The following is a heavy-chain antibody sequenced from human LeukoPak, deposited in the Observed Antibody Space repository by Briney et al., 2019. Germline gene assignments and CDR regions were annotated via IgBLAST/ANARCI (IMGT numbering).Heavy chain of an antibody. CDR2: MNPNSGNT. Sequence: ASVKVSCKASGYTFTSYDINWVRQATGQGLEWMGWMNPNSGNTGYAQKFQGRVTMTRNTSISTAYMELSSLRSEDTAVYYCARGEAYYGSYDYWGQGTLVTVSS. CDR3: ARGEAYYGSYDY. D-gene: IGHD3-10*01. J-gene: IGHJ4*02. V-gene: IGHV1-8*01. CDR1: GYTFTSYD.